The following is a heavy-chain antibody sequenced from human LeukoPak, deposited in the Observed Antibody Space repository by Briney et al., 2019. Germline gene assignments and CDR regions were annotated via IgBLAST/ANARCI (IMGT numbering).Heavy chain of an antibody. CDR1: GFTFTDCA. V-gene: IGHV3-23*01. J-gene: IGHJ4*02. Sequence: GGSLRLSCAASGFTFTDCAMSWVRQAPGKGLEWVSSISTSGGMIYDADSVKGRFTISRDNSKNALYLQLSSLRAEDTAVYYCATQYRAYYFDNWGQGTLVTVSS. CDR2: ISTSGGMI. D-gene: IGHD1-14*01. CDR3: ATQYRAYYFDN.